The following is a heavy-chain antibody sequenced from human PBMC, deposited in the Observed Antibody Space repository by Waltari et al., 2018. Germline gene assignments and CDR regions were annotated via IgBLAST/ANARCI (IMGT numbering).Heavy chain of an antibody. Sequence: EVRLLQSGAEVKKPGTTFKISCRLSGYTPSDSYIHWIQQAPGKGLQWMGLVDPDDGQTIYAEALQGRIYMTADSSRKTVYMELTSLTSDDSAVYYCATGLGDSISASRPFEIWGQGTVITVSS. CDR3: ATGLGDSISASRPFEI. J-gene: IGHJ3*02. V-gene: IGHV1-69-2*01. D-gene: IGHD3-3*02. CDR1: GYTPSDSY. CDR2: VDPDDGQT.